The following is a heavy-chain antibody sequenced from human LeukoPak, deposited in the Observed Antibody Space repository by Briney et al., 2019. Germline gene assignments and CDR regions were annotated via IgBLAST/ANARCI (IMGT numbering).Heavy chain of an antibody. CDR1: GFTVNNNY. J-gene: IGHJ4*02. CDR2: IYSGDIT. CDR3: ARGSGYNYGFPDY. D-gene: IGHD5-18*01. Sequence: GGSLRLSCAASGFTVNNNYMSWVRQAPGKGLEWVSIIYSGDITYYADSVEGRFTISRDNSKNTLYLQMNSLRAEDMAVYYCARGSGYNYGFPDYWGQGTLVTVSS. V-gene: IGHV3-53*01.